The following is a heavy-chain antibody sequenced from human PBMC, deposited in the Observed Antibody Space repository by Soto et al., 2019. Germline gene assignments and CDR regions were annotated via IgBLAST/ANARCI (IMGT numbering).Heavy chain of an antibody. J-gene: IGHJ4*02. Sequence: VGSLRLSCAAPRVTFSSYGMSWFRQSPGNGLEWVSAISRSGGSTYYADSVKGRFTIYRDNSKNTLYLQMNSLRAEDTAVYYCAKSGANLNIVVVTAIYYFNYWGQGTLVTVSS. CDR1: RVTFSSYG. D-gene: IGHD2-21*02. CDR3: AKSGANLNIVVVTAIYYFNY. CDR2: ISRSGGST. V-gene: IGHV3-23*01.